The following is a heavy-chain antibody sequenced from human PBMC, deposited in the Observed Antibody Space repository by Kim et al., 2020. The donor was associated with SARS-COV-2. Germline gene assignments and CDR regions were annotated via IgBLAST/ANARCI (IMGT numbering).Heavy chain of an antibody. CDR1: GFTFSSYS. CDR2: ISSSSSYI. V-gene: IGHV3-21*01. Sequence: GGSLRLSCAASGFTFSSYSMNWVRQAPGKGLEWVSSISSSSSYIYYADSVKGRFTISRDNAKNSLYLQMNSLRAEDTAVYYCARDTYYDILTGYPHAFDIWGQGTMVTVSS. J-gene: IGHJ3*02. CDR3: ARDTYYDILTGYPHAFDI. D-gene: IGHD3-9*01.